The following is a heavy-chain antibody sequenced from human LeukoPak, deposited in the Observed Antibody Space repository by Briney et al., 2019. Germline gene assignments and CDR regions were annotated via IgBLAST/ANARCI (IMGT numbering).Heavy chain of an antibody. V-gene: IGHV3-7*01. CDR2: IRQDGSQK. Sequence: GGSLRLSCAASGFTFSSYWMSWFRQAPGKGLEWVATIRQDGSQKYYVDSVKGRFTISRDNAKNSLYLQMNSLRAEDTAVYYCARESGSVTSEVDFDYWGQGTLVTVSS. CDR1: GFTFSSYW. D-gene: IGHD4-17*01. J-gene: IGHJ4*02. CDR3: ARESGSVTSEVDFDY.